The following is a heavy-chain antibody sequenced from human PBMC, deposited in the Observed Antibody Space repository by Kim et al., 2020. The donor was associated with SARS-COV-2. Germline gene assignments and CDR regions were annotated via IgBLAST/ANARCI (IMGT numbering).Heavy chain of an antibody. CDR3: AREGIAVAGTAD. Sequence: SETLSLTCTVSGGSISSGGYYWSWIRQHPGKGLEWIGYIYYSGSTYYNPSLKSRVTISVDTSKNQFSLKLSSVTAADTAVYYCAREGIAVAGTADWGQGTLVTVSS. V-gene: IGHV4-31*03. D-gene: IGHD6-19*01. CDR2: IYYSGST. CDR1: GGSISSGGYY. J-gene: IGHJ4*02.